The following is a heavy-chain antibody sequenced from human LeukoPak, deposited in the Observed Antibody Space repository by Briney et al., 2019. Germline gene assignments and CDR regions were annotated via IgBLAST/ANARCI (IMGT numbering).Heavy chain of an antibody. CDR2: ISTYTGNT. CDR3: AKILVISSDAFDI. D-gene: IGHD2-21*01. J-gene: IGHJ3*02. V-gene: IGHV1-18*01. CDR1: GYTFTTYG. Sequence: ASVKVSCKASGYTFTTYGISWVRQAPGQGLEWMGWISTYTGNTKYAQKLQGRVTMTAATSTSTAFMELRSLKSDDTAVYYCAKILVISSDAFDIWGQGTTVTVS.